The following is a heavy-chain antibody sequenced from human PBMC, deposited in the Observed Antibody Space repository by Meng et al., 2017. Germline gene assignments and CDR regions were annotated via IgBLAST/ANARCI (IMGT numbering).Heavy chain of an antibody. V-gene: IGHV3-48*03. D-gene: IGHD2-15*01. CDR1: GFTFSSYE. CDR2: ISSSGSTI. Sequence: GESLKISCAASGFTFSSYEMNWVRQAPGKGLEWVSYISSSGSTIYYADSVKGRFTISRDNAKNSLYLQMNSLRAEDTAVYYCASGQGYCSGGSCYPTFDYWGQGTLVTVSS. CDR3: ASGQGYCSGGSCYPTFDY. J-gene: IGHJ4*02.